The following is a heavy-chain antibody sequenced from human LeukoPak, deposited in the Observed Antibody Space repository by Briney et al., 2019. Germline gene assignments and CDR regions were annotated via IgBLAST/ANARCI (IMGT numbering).Heavy chain of an antibody. CDR2: IYYSGST. CDR3: ASGLVVITTHFDY. D-gene: IGHD3-22*01. J-gene: IGHJ4*02. V-gene: IGHV4-39*07. Sequence: SETLSLTCTVSGGSISSYYWSWIRQPPGKGLEWIGSIYYSGSTYYNPSLKSRVTISVDTSKNQFSLKLSSVTAADTAVYYCASGLVVITTHFDYWGQGTLVTVSS. CDR1: GGSISSYY.